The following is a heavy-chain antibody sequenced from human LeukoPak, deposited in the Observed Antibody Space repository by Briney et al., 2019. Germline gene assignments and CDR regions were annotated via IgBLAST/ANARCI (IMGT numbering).Heavy chain of an antibody. D-gene: IGHD3-22*01. J-gene: IGHJ4*02. CDR2: IYYSGST. V-gene: IGHV4-59*01. Sequence: SETLSLTCAVYGGSFSGYYWSWIRQPPGKGLECIGYIYYSGSTNYNPSLKSRVTISVDRSKNQFSLRLSSVTAADTAVYYCATYVSSGKFDYWGQGTLVTVSS. CDR1: GGSFSGYY. CDR3: ATYVSSGKFDY.